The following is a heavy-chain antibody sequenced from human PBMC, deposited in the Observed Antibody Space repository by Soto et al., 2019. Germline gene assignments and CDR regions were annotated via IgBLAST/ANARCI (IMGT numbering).Heavy chain of an antibody. V-gene: IGHV1-46*01. CDR2: INPSGGST. CDR1: GYTITSYY. CDR3: AREPEVLRFFGWFDP. Sequence: ASVKVSCKASGYTITSYYMHWVRQENGQGLEWMGIINPSGGSTSYAQKFQGRVTISVDTSKNQFSLKLSSVTAADTAVYYCAREPEVLRFFGWFDPWGQGTLVTVSS. J-gene: IGHJ5*02. D-gene: IGHD3-3*01.